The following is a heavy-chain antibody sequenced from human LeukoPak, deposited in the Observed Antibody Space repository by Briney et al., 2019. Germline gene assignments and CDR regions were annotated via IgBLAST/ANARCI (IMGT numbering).Heavy chain of an antibody. Sequence: SETLSLTCAVYGGSFSGYYWSWIRQPPGKGLEWIGEINHSGSTNYNPSLKSRVTISVDTSKNQFSLKLSSVTAADTAVCYCARVSGDYKANAFDIWGQGTMVTVSS. J-gene: IGHJ3*02. V-gene: IGHV4-34*01. CDR3: ARVSGDYKANAFDI. CDR1: GGSFSGYY. CDR2: INHSGST. D-gene: IGHD4-17*01.